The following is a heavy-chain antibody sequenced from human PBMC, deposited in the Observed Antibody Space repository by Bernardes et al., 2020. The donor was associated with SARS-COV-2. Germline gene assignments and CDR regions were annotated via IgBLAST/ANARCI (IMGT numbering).Heavy chain of an antibody. D-gene: IGHD2-21*02. CDR2: ISSSGSTI. V-gene: IGHV3-11*01. CDR3: ARGNYCHRVDCYSVFDF. J-gene: IGHJ4*02. CDR1: GFTFSDYY. Sequence: GGSLRLSCAASGFTFSDYYMSWIRQAPGKGLEWVSYISSSGSTIYYADSVKGRFTISRDNSKNTVSLQMNSLRGEDTALYYCARGNYCHRVDCYSVFDFWGQGTLVTVSS.